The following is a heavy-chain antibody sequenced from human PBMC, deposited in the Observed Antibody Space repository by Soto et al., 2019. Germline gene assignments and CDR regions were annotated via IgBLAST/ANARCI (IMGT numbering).Heavy chain of an antibody. CDR1: GGTFSSYG. CDR2: IIPIFGTA. CDR3: AGRRGEYCTNGVCSWFDP. V-gene: IGHV1-69*01. D-gene: IGHD2-8*01. Sequence: QVQPVQSGAEVKKPGSSVKVSCQASGGTFSSYGISWVRQAPGQGLEWMGGIIPIFGTANYAQKFQGRVTITADESTSTAYMELSSLRSEDTAVYYCAGRRGEYCTNGVCSWFDPWGQGTLVTVSS. J-gene: IGHJ5*02.